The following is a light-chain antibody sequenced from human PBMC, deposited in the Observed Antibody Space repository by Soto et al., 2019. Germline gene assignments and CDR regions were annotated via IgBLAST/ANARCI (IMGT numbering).Light chain of an antibody. J-gene: IGKJ1*01. CDR3: QQRSDWPWT. V-gene: IGKV3-15*01. CDR1: QSVNIN. CDR2: GAS. Sequence: EILMTQSPATLSVSPGERATLSCRASQSVNINLAWYQQKPGQAPRLLIFGASSRANGIPARFSGGGSGTDFTLTISNLEPEDFAVYYCQQRSDWPWTFGQGTKVDI.